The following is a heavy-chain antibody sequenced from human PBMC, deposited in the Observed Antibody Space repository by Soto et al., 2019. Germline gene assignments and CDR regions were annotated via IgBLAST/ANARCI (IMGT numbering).Heavy chain of an antibody. V-gene: IGHV4-59*08. CDR1: GGSISSSY. Sequence: SETLSLTCTVSGGSISSSYWSWLRQPPGKGLEWIGYIYYSGSTSYNPSLKSRVTISLDTSKNQFSLKLSSVTAADTAVYYCARQGNYYFYDMEVWGQGTTVTVS. J-gene: IGHJ6*02. CDR2: IYYSGST. CDR3: ARQGNYYFYDMEV.